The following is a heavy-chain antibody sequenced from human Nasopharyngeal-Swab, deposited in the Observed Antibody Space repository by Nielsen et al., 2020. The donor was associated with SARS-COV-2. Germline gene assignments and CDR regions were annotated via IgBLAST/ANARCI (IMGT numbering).Heavy chain of an antibody. V-gene: IGHV3-13*01. CDR2: IGTAGDT. D-gene: IGHD5-18*01. CDR1: GFTFSSYD. Sequence: GESLKISCAASGFTFSSYDMHWVRQATGKGLEWVSAIGTAGDTYYADSVKGRFTISRDNSKNTLYLQMNSLRAEDTAVYYCARDGGGIQLWLDEIYYFDYWGQGTLVTVSS. CDR3: ARDGGGIQLWLDEIYYFDY. J-gene: IGHJ4*02.